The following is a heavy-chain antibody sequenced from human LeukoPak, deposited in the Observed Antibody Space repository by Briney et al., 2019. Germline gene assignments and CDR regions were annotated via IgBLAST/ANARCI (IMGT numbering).Heavy chain of an antibody. CDR2: IYPGDSDT. J-gene: IGHJ4*02. D-gene: IGHD6-13*01. V-gene: IGHV5-51*01. CDR1: GYSFTSYW. Sequence: GESLKISCKGSGYSFTSYWIGWVRQMPGKGLEWMGIIYPGDSDTRYSPSFQGQVTISADESISTAYLQWSSLKASDTAMYYCARGPSKTSSSWYFDYWGQGTLVTVSS. CDR3: ARGPSKTSSSWYFDY.